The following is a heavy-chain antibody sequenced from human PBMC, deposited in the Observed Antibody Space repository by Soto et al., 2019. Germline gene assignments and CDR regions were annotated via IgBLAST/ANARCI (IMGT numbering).Heavy chain of an antibody. V-gene: IGHV2-5*02. Sequence: QISLKESAPTRVKPTQTLTLTCTLSGFSLTSRPMGVGWIRQPPGKALEWLAFIYWDDDKRYSPSLRSRLTITNDISGNQVGLTMTNMDPVDTATYYCAHRLSGYNWNGGYFDYWGQGALVTVSS. D-gene: IGHD1-1*01. J-gene: IGHJ4*02. CDR2: IYWDDDK. CDR1: GFSLTSRPMG. CDR3: AHRLSGYNWNGGYFDY.